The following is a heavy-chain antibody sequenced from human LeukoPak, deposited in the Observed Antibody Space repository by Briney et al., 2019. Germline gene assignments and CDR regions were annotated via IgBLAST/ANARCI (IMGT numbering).Heavy chain of an antibody. CDR2: IWYDGSNK. CDR1: GFTFSSYG. Sequence: EGSLRLSCAASGFTFSSYGMHWVRQAPGKGLEWVAVIWYDGSNKYYADSVKGRFTISRDNSKNTLYLQMNSLRAEDTAVYYCAKGRLRYFDWLPPGDAFDIWGQGTMVTVSS. CDR3: AKGRLRYFDWLPPGDAFDI. V-gene: IGHV3-33*06. D-gene: IGHD3-9*01. J-gene: IGHJ3*02.